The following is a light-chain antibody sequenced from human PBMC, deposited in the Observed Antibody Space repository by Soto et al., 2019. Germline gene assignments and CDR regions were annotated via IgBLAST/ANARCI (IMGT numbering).Light chain of an antibody. CDR3: QQYGSSGWT. CDR2: GAS. CDR1: QSVSSSY. J-gene: IGKJ1*01. V-gene: IGKV3-20*01. Sequence: EIVLTQSPGTLSLSPGERATLSCRASQSVSSSYLAWYQQKPGQAPRLLIYGASSRATGIPDRFSGSGSGTDFTLTISRLEPEDFAVYYRQQYGSSGWTFGQGTKVEIK.